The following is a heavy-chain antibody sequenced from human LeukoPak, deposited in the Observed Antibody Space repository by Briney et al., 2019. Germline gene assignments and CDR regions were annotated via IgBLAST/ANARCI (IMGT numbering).Heavy chain of an antibody. CDR2: ISSSSSYI. V-gene: IGHV3-21*01. D-gene: IGHD3-22*01. Sequence: GGSLRLSCAASGFTFSSYAMNWVRQAPGKGLEWVSSISSSSSYIYYADSVKGRFTISRDNAKNSLYLQMNSLRAEDTAVYYCARAGGQDDSSGYLSGYYYYMDVWGKGTTVTVSS. J-gene: IGHJ6*03. CDR1: GFTFSSYA. CDR3: ARAGGQDDSSGYLSGYYYYMDV.